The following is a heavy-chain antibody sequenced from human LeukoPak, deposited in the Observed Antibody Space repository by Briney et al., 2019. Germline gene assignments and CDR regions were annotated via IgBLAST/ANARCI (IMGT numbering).Heavy chain of an antibody. Sequence: GGSLRLPCAASGFTFSSYGMHWVRQAPGKGLEWVAVIWYDGSNKYYADSVKGRFTISRDNSKNTLYLQMNSLRAEDTAVYYCARDLTGRNYFDYWGQGTLVTVSS. V-gene: IGHV3-33*01. CDR3: ARDLTGRNYFDY. D-gene: IGHD3-9*01. J-gene: IGHJ4*02. CDR2: IWYDGSNK. CDR1: GFTFSSYG.